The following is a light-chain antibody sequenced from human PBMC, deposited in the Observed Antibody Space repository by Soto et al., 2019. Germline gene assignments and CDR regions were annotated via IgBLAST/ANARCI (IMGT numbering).Light chain of an antibody. Sequence: DIRMTQSPSSLSASVGDSVTITCRASQSISSYLNWYQQKPGQVPKLLIYAASSLQSGVPSRFSGSGSGTDFTLNISTLQPEDFATYYCQQSYSTPLTFGGGTKVEI. CDR2: AAS. J-gene: IGKJ4*01. V-gene: IGKV1-39*01. CDR1: QSISSY. CDR3: QQSYSTPLT.